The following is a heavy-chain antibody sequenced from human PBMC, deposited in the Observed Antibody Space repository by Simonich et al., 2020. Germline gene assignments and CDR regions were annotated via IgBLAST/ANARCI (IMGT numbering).Heavy chain of an antibody. CDR2: IYHSGRT. V-gene: IGHV4-38-2*01. D-gene: IGHD2-15*01. CDR3: ARAHSRYCSGGSCYFDY. CDR1: GYSISSGYY. Sequence: QVQLQESGPGLVKPSETLSLTCAVSGYSISSGYYWGWIRQPPGKGLEWIGSIYHSGRTYTNPSLKSRVTISVDTSKNQFSLKLSSVTAADTAVYYCARAHSRYCSGGSCYFDYWGQGTLVTVSS. J-gene: IGHJ4*02.